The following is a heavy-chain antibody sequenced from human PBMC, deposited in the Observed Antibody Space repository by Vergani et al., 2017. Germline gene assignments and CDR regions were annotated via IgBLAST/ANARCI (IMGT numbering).Heavy chain of an antibody. CDR1: GFTFSSYA. CDR2: ISGSGGST. D-gene: IGHD6-19*01. V-gene: IGHV3-23*01. Sequence: EVQLLESGGGLVQPGGSLRLSCAASGFTFSSYAMSWVRQAPGKGLEWVSAISGSGGSTYYADSVKGRFTISRDNSKNTLYLQMNSLRAEDTAVYYCARDRIAVAGKAEYFQHWGQGTLVTVSS. J-gene: IGHJ1*01. CDR3: ARDRIAVAGKAEYFQH.